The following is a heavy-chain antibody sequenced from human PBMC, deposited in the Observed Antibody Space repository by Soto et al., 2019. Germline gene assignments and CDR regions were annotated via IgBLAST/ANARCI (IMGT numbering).Heavy chain of an antibody. CDR2: TIPACGTA. D-gene: IGHD1-1*01. Sequence: QVHLVQSGAEVKSPGSAVKVSCKVSGAGDTFSNYGLNWMRQAPGQGLEWMGGTIPACGTANYAQKFQGRVTIPADTSTTTAYMELSSLRSDDTAVYYCWRHDKTALPPLDSWGQGTLVSVSS. J-gene: IGHJ4*02. CDR3: WRHDKTALPPLDS. CDR1: GAGDTFSNYG. V-gene: IGHV1-69*06.